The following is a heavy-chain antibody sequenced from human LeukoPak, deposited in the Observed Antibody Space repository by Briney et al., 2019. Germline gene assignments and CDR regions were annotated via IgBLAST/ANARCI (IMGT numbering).Heavy chain of an antibody. D-gene: IGHD1-26*01. V-gene: IGHV4-34*01. J-gene: IGHJ4*02. CDR2: INHSGST. CDR1: GGSFSGYY. Sequence: SETLSLTCAVYGGSFSGYYWSWIRQPPGKGLDWIGEINHSGSTNYNPSLKSRVTISVDTSKNQFSLKLSSVTAADTAVYYCARRPRNSGSYDGPSGLDYWSQGTLVTVSS. CDR3: ARRPRNSGSYDGPSGLDY.